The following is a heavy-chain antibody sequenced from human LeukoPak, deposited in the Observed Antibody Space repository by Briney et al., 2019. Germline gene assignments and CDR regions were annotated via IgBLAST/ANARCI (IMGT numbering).Heavy chain of an antibody. V-gene: IGHV3-21*01. J-gene: IGHJ4*02. CDR3: ARDGYSTSSFDF. D-gene: IGHD6-6*01. Sequence: GGSLRLSCAASEFIFSSYNMNWVRQAPGKGLEWVSSISSSSTYIYYVDSVKGLFTISRDNAKNSLYLQMNSLRAEDTAVYYCARDGYSTSSFDFWGQGTLVTVSS. CDR2: ISSSSTYI. CDR1: EFIFSSYN.